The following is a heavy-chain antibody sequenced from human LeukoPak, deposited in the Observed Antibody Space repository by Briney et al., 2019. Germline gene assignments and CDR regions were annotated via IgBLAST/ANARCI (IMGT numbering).Heavy chain of an antibody. V-gene: IGHV3-23*01. J-gene: IGHJ6*02. CDR1: GFTFSTYA. Sequence: GGSLRLSCAASGFTFSTYAMSWVRQAPGKGLEWVSALTNSGGSGGVTYSADSVKGRFIISRDNSKNTLYLQMNSLRAEGTAVYYCARGRHTLDYYYGMDVWGQGTTVTVSS. CDR2: LTNSGGSGGVT. D-gene: IGHD1-1*01. CDR3: ARGRHTLDYYYGMDV.